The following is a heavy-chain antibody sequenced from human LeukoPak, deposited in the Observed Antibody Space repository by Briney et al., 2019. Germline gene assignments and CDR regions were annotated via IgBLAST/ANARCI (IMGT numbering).Heavy chain of an antibody. Sequence: PSETLSLTCTVSGGSISSSSYYWGWIRQPPGKGLEWIGSIYYSGSTYYNPSLKSRVTISVDTSKNQFSLKLSSVTAADTAVYYCARLPYCSSTSYDYYYYGMDVWGQGTTVTVSS. J-gene: IGHJ6*02. CDR1: GGSISSSSYY. D-gene: IGHD2-2*01. CDR2: IYYSGST. V-gene: IGHV4-39*07. CDR3: ARLPYCSSTSYDYYYYGMDV.